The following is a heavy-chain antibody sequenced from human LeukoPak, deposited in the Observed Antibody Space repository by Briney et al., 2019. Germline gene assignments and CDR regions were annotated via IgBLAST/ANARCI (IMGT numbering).Heavy chain of an antibody. Sequence: GGSLRLSCAASGFTFSDYYMSWIRQAPGKGLEWVSYISSSGSTIYYADSVKGRFTISRNNAKNSLYLQMNTLRAEDTAVYYCARVFIVVVPAATDYWGQGTLVTVPS. V-gene: IGHV3-11*04. CDR3: ARVFIVVVPAATDY. D-gene: IGHD2-2*01. J-gene: IGHJ4*02. CDR1: GFTFSDYY. CDR2: ISSSGSTI.